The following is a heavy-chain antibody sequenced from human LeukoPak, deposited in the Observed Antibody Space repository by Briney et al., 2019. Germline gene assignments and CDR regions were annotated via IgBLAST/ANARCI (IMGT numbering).Heavy chain of an antibody. D-gene: IGHD6-13*01. CDR1: GGTFSSYA. CDR3: ARAGAARGPLDY. Sequence: SVTVSCTASGGTFSSYAISWVRQAPGQGLEWMGGIIPIFGTANYAQKFQGRVTITADKSTSTAYMELSSLRSEDTAVYYCARAGAARGPLDYWGQGTLVTVSS. J-gene: IGHJ4*02. CDR2: IIPIFGTA. V-gene: IGHV1-69*06.